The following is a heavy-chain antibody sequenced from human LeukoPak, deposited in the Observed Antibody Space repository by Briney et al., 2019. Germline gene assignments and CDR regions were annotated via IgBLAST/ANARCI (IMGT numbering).Heavy chain of an antibody. Sequence: SETLSLTCAVYGGSFSGYYWSWLRQPPGKGLEWIGEINHSGSTNYNPSLKSRVTISVDTSKNQFSLKLSSVTAADTAVYYCARGGYYYGSGSSYFRYWGQGTLVTVSS. CDR2: INHSGST. CDR1: GGSFSGYY. D-gene: IGHD3-10*01. J-gene: IGHJ4*02. CDR3: ARGGYYYGSGSSYFRY. V-gene: IGHV4-34*01.